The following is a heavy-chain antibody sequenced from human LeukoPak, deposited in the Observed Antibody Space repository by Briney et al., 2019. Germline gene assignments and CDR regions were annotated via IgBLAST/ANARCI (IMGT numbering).Heavy chain of an antibody. D-gene: IGHD2-15*01. CDR3: AKGPVVVVAATPEFDP. Sequence: GGSLRLSCAASGFTFSSYAMSRVRPAPGKGLEWVSAISGSGGSTYYADSVKGRFTISRDNSKNTLYLQMNSLRAEDTAVYYCAKGPVVVVAATPEFDPWGQGTLVTVSS. J-gene: IGHJ5*02. CDR2: ISGSGGST. CDR1: GFTFSSYA. V-gene: IGHV3-23*01.